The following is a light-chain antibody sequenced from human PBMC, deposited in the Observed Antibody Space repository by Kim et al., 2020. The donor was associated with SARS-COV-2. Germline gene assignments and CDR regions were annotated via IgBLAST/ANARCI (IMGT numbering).Light chain of an antibody. CDR1: QSLSSW. V-gene: IGKV1-5*03. Sequence: DIQMTQSPSTLSASVGDRVTITCRASQSLSSWLAWYQQKPGKAPKLLMYKASSLESGVPSRFSGSGSGTEFTLTISSLQPDDFATYYCQQYYTYPYTFGQGTKLEI. CDR3: QQYYTYPYT. J-gene: IGKJ2*01. CDR2: KAS.